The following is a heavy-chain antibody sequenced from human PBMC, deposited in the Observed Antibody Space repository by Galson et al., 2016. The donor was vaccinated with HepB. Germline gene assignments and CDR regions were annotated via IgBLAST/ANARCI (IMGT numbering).Heavy chain of an antibody. CDR2: IWSGGIKK. CDR1: GFSFSAYA. V-gene: IGHV3-33*01. D-gene: IGHD2-2*01. CDR3: ASSVVVAGIIDY. J-gene: IGHJ4*02. Sequence: SLRLSCAGSGFSFSAYAVHWVRQTPGKGLEWVAVIWSGGIKKYYADSVEGRFTISRDNSENTVDLQIDTLRVEDTAMYYCASSVVVAGIIDYWGQGTLVTVSS.